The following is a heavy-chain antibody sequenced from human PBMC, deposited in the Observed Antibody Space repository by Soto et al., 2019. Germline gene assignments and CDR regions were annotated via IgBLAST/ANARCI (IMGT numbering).Heavy chain of an antibody. V-gene: IGHV1-58*01. CDR3: AAGFYYYDSSGYYFGPDY. J-gene: IGHJ4*02. CDR2: IVVGSGNT. D-gene: IGHD3-22*01. CDR1: GFTFTSSA. Sequence: SVKVSCKASGFTFTSSAVQWVRQARGQRLEWIGWIVVGSGNTNYAQKFQERVTITRDMSTSTAYMELSSLRSEDTAVYYCAAGFYYYDSSGYYFGPDYWGQGTLVTVSS.